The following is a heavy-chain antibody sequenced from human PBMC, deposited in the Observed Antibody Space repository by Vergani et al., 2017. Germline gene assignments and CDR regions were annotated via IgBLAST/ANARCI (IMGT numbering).Heavy chain of an antibody. V-gene: IGHV5-10-1*03. D-gene: IGHD1-26*01. CDR3: ARRRGVGASHFDY. CDR1: GYSFTSYW. CDR2: IDPSDSST. Sequence: EVQLVQSGAEVKTPGESLRISCKGSGYSFTSYWISWVRQMPGKGLEWMGRIDPSDSSTNYSPSVQGHVTISVDKSISTAYLQWSSLKAADNAMYYCARRRGVGASHFDYWGQGTLVAVSS. J-gene: IGHJ4*02.